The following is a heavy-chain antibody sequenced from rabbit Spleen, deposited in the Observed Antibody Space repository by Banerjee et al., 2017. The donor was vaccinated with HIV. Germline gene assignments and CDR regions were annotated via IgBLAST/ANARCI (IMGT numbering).Heavy chain of an antibody. Sequence: QEQLEESGGGLVKPEGSLTLTCTASGFTISSSDYMCWVRLAPGKGLEWIGCIYTGNGHLHYASWAKGRFPISITSSSTFTLQLTSLTAADSVTDFCARDGVVSIAYDVRGPCILVT. V-gene: IGHV1S45*01. D-gene: IGHD6-1*01. CDR2: IYTGNGHL. CDR1: GFTISSSDY. CDR3: ARDGVVSIAYDV. J-gene: IGHJ2*01.